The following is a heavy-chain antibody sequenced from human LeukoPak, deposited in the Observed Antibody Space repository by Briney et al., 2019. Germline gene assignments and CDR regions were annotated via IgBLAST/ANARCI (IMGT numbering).Heavy chain of an antibody. V-gene: IGHV3-48*03. D-gene: IGHD1-26*01. J-gene: IGHJ4*02. CDR1: GFTFGSYE. CDR3: EGGRGPPSRVGY. Sequence: GGSLRLSCAASGFTFGSYEMNWVRQAPGKGLEWVSYINSSGSTIYYADSVRGRFTISRDNAKNSLYLQMNSLRAEDTAVYYCEGGRGPPSRVGYWGQGTLVTVSS. CDR2: INSSGSTI.